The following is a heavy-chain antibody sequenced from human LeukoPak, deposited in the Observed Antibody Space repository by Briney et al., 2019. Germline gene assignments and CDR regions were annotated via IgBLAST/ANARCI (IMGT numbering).Heavy chain of an antibody. J-gene: IGHJ5*02. CDR2: IYHSGST. D-gene: IGHD3-10*01. CDR3: ARGIYDYYGSANWFDP. Sequence: PSETLSLTCAVSGYSISSGYYWGWIRQPPGKGLEWIGSIYHSGSTYYNPSLKSRVTISVDTSKNQFSLKLSSVTAADTAVYYCARGIYDYYGSANWFDPWGQGTLVTASS. CDR1: GYSISSGYY. V-gene: IGHV4-38-2*01.